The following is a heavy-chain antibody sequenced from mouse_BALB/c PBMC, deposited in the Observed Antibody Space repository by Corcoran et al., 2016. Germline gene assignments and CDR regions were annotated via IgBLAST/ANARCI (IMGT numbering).Heavy chain of an antibody. CDR2: INTYTGEP. Sequence: QIQLVQSGPELKKPGETVKISCKASGYTFTNYGMNWVKQAPGKGLKWRGWINTYTGEPTYADDFKGRFAFSLETFASTAYLQINNLKNEDTATYFCAREPYAMDYWGQGTSVTVSS. CDR1: GYTFTNYG. V-gene: IGHV9-3-1*01. J-gene: IGHJ4*01. CDR3: AREPYAMDY.